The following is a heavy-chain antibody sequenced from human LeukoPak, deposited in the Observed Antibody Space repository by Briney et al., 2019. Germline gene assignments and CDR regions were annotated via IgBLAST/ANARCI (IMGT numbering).Heavy chain of an antibody. CDR2: IYPGDSDT. CDR3: ARQRSWNYFGVQDAFDI. V-gene: IGHV5-51*01. CDR1: GYSFTSYW. D-gene: IGHD1-7*01. Sequence: GESLKISCKGSGYSFTSYWIGWVRQMPGKGLEWMGIIYPGDSDTRYSPSFQGQVTISADKSISTAYLQWSSLKASDTAMYYCARQRSWNYFGVQDAFDIWGQGTMVTVFS. J-gene: IGHJ3*02.